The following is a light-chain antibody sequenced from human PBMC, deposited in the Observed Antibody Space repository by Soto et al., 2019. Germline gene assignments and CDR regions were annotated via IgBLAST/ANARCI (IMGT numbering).Light chain of an antibody. Sequence: EIVLTQSPGTLSLSPGERATLSCRASQSVSSSYVAWYQQKPGQAPRLLIYDGSSRASGIPDRFSGSGSGTDFTLTIGRLEPEDFALYYCQQYDNSAPLSFGGGTKV. CDR3: QQYDNSAPLS. J-gene: IGKJ4*01. CDR1: QSVSSSY. V-gene: IGKV3-20*01. CDR2: DGS.